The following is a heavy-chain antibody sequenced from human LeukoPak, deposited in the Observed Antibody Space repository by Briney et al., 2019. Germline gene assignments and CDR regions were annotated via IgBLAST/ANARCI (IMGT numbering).Heavy chain of an antibody. CDR3: AREGMGYFDS. CDR1: GFNITSNY. Sequence: GGSLRLSCSASGFNITSNYMNWVRQAPGKGLEWVAIIYSGGFTYYRDSVKGRFTIYRDNSKNTVYLQMNSLRVEDTAVYYCAREGMGYFDSWGQGTLVTVSS. CDR2: IYSGGFT. V-gene: IGHV3-66*01. D-gene: IGHD5-24*01. J-gene: IGHJ4*02.